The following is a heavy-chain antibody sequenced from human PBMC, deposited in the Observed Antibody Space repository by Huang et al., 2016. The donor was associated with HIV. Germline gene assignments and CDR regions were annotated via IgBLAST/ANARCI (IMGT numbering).Heavy chain of an antibody. J-gene: IGHJ4*02. Sequence: QVQLVESGGGVVQPGRSLRISCAASGFTFSSYGMHWVRQAPGKGLEWVAVISYDAKTKYYADSVKGRFSISRDNSKTTVYLQLNSLRLEDTAVYYCAKVGSAAAVLDFWGQGTLVTVSS. CDR2: ISYDAKTK. CDR3: AKVGSAAAVLDF. V-gene: IGHV3-30*18. CDR1: GFTFSSYG. D-gene: IGHD6-13*01.